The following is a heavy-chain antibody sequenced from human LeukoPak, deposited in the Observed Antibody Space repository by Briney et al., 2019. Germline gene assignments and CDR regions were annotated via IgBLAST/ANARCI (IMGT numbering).Heavy chain of an antibody. Sequence: GSLRLSCAASGFTFSSYAMSWVRQPPGKGLEWIGEINHIGSTKYNPSLKSRVTISADTSKNQFSLKLSSVTAADTAVYYCATGRGDIVVVVAATPAPTHKYYFDYWGQGTLVTVSS. J-gene: IGHJ4*02. V-gene: IGHV4-34*01. CDR1: GFTFSSYA. CDR2: INHIGST. CDR3: ATGRGDIVVVVAATPAPTHKYYFDY. D-gene: IGHD2-15*01.